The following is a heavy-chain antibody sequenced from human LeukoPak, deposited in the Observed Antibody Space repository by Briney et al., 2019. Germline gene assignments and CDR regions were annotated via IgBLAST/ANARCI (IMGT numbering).Heavy chain of an antibody. Sequence: GASLRLCCAASGFTFSYYMNWVRQAPGKGLEWVSSISSTSSYKYYADSVKGRFTISRDNAKNPLYLQMNSLRADDTAVYYCARGQSRYFDWYLGFFDYWGQGTLVTVSS. CDR2: ISSTSSYK. CDR1: GFTFSYY. V-gene: IGHV3-21*01. D-gene: IGHD3-9*01. CDR3: ARGQSRYFDWYLGFFDY. J-gene: IGHJ4*02.